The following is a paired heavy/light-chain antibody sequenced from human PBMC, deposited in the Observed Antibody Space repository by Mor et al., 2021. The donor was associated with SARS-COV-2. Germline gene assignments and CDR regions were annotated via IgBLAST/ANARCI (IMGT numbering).Heavy chain of an antibody. CDR2: IYHSGNT. J-gene: IGHJ6*02. V-gene: IGHV4-59*01. D-gene: IGHD1-1*01. CDR1: GGSISTNY. CDR3: ARDNAGTITAPGNGMDV. Sequence: QVQLQESGPGLVKPSETLSLTCTVSGGSISTNYWSWIRQPPGKGLEWIGYIYHSGNTNYNPSLKSRVTISVDTSKNQFSLKLSSVTAADTAVYYCARDNAGTITAPGNGMDVWGQGTTVTVSS.
Light chain of an antibody. V-gene: IGKV4-1*01. J-gene: IGKJ1*01. CDR1: QTVLYYSNNVNY. CDR2: WAS. Sequence: DIVMTQSPDSLAVSLGERATINCKSSQTVLYYSNNVNYLAWYQQKPGQPPKLLIYWASTRESGVPDRFSGRGSGTDFTLTISSLQAEDVAVYYCQQYYSTPWTFGQGTKVEIK. CDR3: QQYYSTPWT.